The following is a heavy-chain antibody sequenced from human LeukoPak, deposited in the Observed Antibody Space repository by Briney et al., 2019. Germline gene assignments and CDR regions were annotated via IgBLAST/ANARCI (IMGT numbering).Heavy chain of an antibody. V-gene: IGHV3-53*01. Sequence: PGGSLRLSCAASGFTVSSNYMSWVRQAPGKGLEWVSVIYSGGSTYYADSVKGRFTISRDNSKNTLYLQMNSLRAEDTAVYYCARDWSSSSLFSWYWGQGTLVTVSS. CDR1: GFTVSSNY. CDR3: ARDWSSSSLFSWY. J-gene: IGHJ4*02. D-gene: IGHD6-13*01. CDR2: IYSGGST.